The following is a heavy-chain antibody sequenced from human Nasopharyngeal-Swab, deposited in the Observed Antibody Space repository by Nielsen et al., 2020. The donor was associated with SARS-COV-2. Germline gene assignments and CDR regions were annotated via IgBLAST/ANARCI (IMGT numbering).Heavy chain of an antibody. CDR3: AKVTTVTDPDDY. J-gene: IGHJ4*02. CDR2: INSDGSST. V-gene: IGHV3-74*01. D-gene: IGHD4-17*01. CDR1: GFTFSSYW. Sequence: GGSLRLSCAASGFTFSSYWMHWVRQAPGKGLVWVSRINSDGSSTSYADSVKGRFTISRDNAKNTLYLQMNSLRAEDTAVYYCAKVTTVTDPDDYWGQGTLVTVSS.